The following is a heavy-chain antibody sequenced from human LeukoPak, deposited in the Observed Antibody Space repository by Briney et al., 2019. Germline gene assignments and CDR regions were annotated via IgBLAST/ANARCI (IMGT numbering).Heavy chain of an antibody. CDR2: INHSGST. CDR3: ARIRGGGQPRNYGMDV. D-gene: IGHD3-16*01. V-gene: IGHV4-34*01. Sequence: SETLSLTCAVYGGSFSGYYWSWIRQPPGKGLEWIGEINHSGSTNYNPSLKSRVTISVDTSKNQFSLKLSSVTAADTAVYYCARIRGGGQPRNYGMDVWDQGTTVTVSS. CDR1: GGSFSGYY. J-gene: IGHJ6*02.